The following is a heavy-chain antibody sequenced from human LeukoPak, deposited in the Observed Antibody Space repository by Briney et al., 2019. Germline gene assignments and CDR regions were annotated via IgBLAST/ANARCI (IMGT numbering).Heavy chain of an antibody. CDR2: MNPNSGNT. V-gene: IGHV1-8*01. CDR3: ARITGFPDDAFDI. J-gene: IGHJ3*02. CDR1: GYTFTSYD. Sequence: GASVKVSCKASGYTFTSYDINWVRQATGQGLEWMGWMNPNSGNTGYAQKFQGRVTMTRNTSISTAYMELRSLRSDDTAVYYCARITGFPDDAFDIWGQGTMVTVSS. D-gene: IGHD1-20*01.